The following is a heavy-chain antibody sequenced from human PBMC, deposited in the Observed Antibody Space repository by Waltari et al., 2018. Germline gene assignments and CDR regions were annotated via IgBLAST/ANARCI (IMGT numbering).Heavy chain of an antibody. CDR1: GFIYSNYW. V-gene: IGHV3-7*01. CDR2: INHDGSEK. D-gene: IGHD1-26*01. CDR3: AKDDMRSGTYDAFDI. J-gene: IGHJ3*02. Sequence: VQLVESGGGVGQPGGSLRLSCAASGFIYSNYWMIWAGRAPGKGLEWVSDINHDGSEKYYVDSVKGRFTISRDNARNSLDLQMSSLTAEDTALYYCAKDDMRSGTYDAFDIWGQGTMVTVSS.